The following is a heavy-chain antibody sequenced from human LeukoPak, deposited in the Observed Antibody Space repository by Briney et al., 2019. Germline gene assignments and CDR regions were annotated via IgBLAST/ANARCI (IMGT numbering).Heavy chain of an antibody. CDR3: AGDADTINWFFF. Sequence: ASETLSLTCTVSGGSISSNTYYWDWIRQPPGKGLEWIGSIHYGGSTYYNPSLKSRVTISVDMSKSQFSLKLTSVTAADTAVYYCAGDADTINWFFFWGQGTLVTVSS. D-gene: IGHD2-2*01. V-gene: IGHV4-39*07. CDR2: IHYGGST. J-gene: IGHJ5*01. CDR1: GGSISSNTYY.